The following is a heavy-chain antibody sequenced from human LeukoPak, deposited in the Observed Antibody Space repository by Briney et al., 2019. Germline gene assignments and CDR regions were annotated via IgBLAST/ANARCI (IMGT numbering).Heavy chain of an antibody. CDR3: ARSREIATYYYYYMDV. V-gene: IGHV3-64*01. Sequence: GGSLRLSCAASGFTFSSYAMHWVRQAPGKGLEYGSAISSNGGSTYYANSVKGRFTISRDNSKNTLYLQMGSLRAEDMAVYYCARSREIATYYYYYMDVWGKGTTVTVSS. CDR1: GFTFSSYA. J-gene: IGHJ6*03. D-gene: IGHD2-21*01. CDR2: ISSNGGST.